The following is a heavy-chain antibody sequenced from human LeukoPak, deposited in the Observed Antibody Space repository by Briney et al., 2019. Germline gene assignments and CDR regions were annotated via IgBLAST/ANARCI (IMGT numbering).Heavy chain of an antibody. CDR2: IYHSGST. V-gene: IGHV4-30-2*01. J-gene: IGHJ4*02. CDR1: GGSISSGGYY. CDR3: ARTIAAMGDY. Sequence: SETLSLTCTVSGGSISSGGYYWSWIRQPPGKGLEWIGYIYHSGSTYYNPSLKSRVTISVDRSKNQFSLKLSSVTAAGTAVYYCARTIAAMGDYWGQGTLVTVSS. D-gene: IGHD6-6*01.